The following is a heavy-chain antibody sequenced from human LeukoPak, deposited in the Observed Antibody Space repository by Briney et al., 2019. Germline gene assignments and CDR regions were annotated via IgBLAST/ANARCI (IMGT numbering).Heavy chain of an antibody. CDR1: GGSFSGYY. CDR2: INHSGST. V-gene: IGHV4-34*01. CDR3: ARMPIYYYGSGSYYNPYFDY. D-gene: IGHD3-10*01. J-gene: IGHJ4*02. Sequence: NPSETLSLTCAVYGGSFSGYYWSWIRQPPGKGLEWIGEINHSGSTNYNPSLKSRVTISVDTSKNQFSLKLSSVTAADTAVYYCARMPIYYYGSGSYYNPYFDYWGQGTLVTVSS.